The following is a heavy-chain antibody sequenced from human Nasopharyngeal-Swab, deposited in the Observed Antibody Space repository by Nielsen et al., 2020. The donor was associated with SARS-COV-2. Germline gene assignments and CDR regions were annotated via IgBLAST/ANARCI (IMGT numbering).Heavy chain of an antibody. V-gene: IGHV3-7*01. Sequence: SMKISCAASEFTFSSYWMSWVRPAPEKGLEWVANIKQDGSAKYSLDSVKGRSTISRDNAKNSLYLQMNSLRAEDTAVYYCASPRGSDNYYYYGMDVWGQGTTVTVSS. D-gene: IGHD3-10*01. CDR3: ASPRGSDNYYYYGMDV. CDR1: EFTFSSYW. CDR2: IKQDGSAK. J-gene: IGHJ6*02.